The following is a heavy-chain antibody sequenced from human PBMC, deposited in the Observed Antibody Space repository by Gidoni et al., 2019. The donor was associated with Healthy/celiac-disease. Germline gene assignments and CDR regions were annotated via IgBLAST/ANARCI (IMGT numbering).Heavy chain of an antibody. CDR1: VGTFSSYA. Sequence: QVQLVHSVEYVKKPGSSVKVSCKASVGTFSSYAISWVRQAPGPGLEWMGGIIPIFGTANYAQKFQGRITIPADESPSTAYMELSSLRSEDTAVYYCARAPLGFDSAWYFDLWGRGTLVTVSS. J-gene: IGHJ2*01. CDR2: IIPIFGTA. D-gene: IGHD3-9*01. CDR3: ARAPLGFDSAWYFDL. V-gene: IGHV1-69*01.